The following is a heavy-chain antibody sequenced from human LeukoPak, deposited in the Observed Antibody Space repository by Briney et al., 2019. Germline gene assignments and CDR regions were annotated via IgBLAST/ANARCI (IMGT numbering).Heavy chain of an antibody. D-gene: IGHD3-10*01. CDR2: INHSGST. V-gene: IGHV4-34*01. CDR1: GGSFSGYS. Sequence: SETLSLTCAVYGGSFSGYSWSWIRQPPGKGLEWIGEINHSGSTNYNPSLKSRVTISVDTSKNQFSLKLSSVTAADTAVYYCARTLWFGESIQDYYGMDVWGQGTTVTVSS. CDR3: ARTLWFGESIQDYYGMDV. J-gene: IGHJ6*02.